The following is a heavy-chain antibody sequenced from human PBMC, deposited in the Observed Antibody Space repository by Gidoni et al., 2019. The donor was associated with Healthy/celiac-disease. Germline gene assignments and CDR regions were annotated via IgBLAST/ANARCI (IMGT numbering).Heavy chain of an antibody. CDR3: ARYYGSGSPIDY. D-gene: IGHD3-10*01. V-gene: IGHV4-59*01. CDR2: ST. J-gene: IGHJ4*02. Sequence: STNYNPSLKSRVTISVDTSKNQFSLKLSSVTAADTAVYYCARYYGSGSPIDYWGQGTLVTVSS.